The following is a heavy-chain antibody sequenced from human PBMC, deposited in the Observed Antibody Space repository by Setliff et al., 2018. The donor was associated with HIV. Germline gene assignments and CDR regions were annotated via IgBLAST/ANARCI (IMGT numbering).Heavy chain of an antibody. CDR1: GGSVSAYE. CDR3: ARVSRFHKGYYFDY. D-gene: IGHD3-3*01. CDR2: AIHSGIT. Sequence: SETLSLTCGVYGGSVSAYEWRWIRQPPGKGLEWIGEAIHSGITYNPSLRSRVTISLDTSKNQFSLNLTSVTAADTAVYYCARVSRFHKGYYFDYWGQGTLVTVLL. V-gene: IGHV4-34*12. J-gene: IGHJ4*02.